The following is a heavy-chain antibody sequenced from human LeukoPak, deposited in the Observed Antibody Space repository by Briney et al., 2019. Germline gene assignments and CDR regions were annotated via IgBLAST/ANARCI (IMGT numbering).Heavy chain of an antibody. Sequence: GGSLRLSCLASGFSFSNYAMSWVRQAPGKGLEWVTFIRHDNSDRFYADSVKGRFTISSDISKNALYLQMNSLRPEDTAVYYCAREGIDAFDIWGQGTMVTVSS. CDR1: GFSFSNYA. CDR3: AREGIDAFDI. J-gene: IGHJ3*02. CDR2: IRHDNSDR. V-gene: IGHV3-30*02.